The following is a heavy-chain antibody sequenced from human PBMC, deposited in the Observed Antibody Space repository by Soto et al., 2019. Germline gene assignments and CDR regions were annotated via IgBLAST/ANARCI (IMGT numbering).Heavy chain of an antibody. CDR3: AKDRDYPRDQFHY. J-gene: IGHJ4*02. CDR1: GFTFTYYA. CDR2: ISANGQGI. Sequence: PGGSLRLSCTASGFTFTYYAFSWVRHAPGKGLEWVSAISANGQGIYYADSVRGRFTISRDNSKNTVFLHMDSLRAEDTAVYYCAKDRDYPRDQFHYWGQGTLVTVSS. V-gene: IGHV3-23*01. D-gene: IGHD2-2*01.